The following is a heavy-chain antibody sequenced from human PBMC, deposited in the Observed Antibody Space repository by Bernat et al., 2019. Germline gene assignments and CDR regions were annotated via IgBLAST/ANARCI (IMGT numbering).Heavy chain of an antibody. J-gene: IGHJ3*02. Sequence: QVQLVQSGAEVKKPGASVKVSCKASGYTFTSYYMHWVRQAPGQGLEWMGIINPSGGSTSYAQKFQVRVTMTRDTSTSTVYMELSSLRSEDTAVYYCARELQRWLDGAMFKRGVGDAFDIWGQGTMVTVSS. V-gene: IGHV1-46*01. CDR3: ARELQRWLDGAMFKRGVGDAFDI. CDR1: GYTFTSYY. CDR2: INPSGGST. D-gene: IGHD5-18*01.